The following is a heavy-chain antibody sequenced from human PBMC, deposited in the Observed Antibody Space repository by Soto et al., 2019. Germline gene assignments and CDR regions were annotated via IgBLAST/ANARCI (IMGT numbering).Heavy chain of an antibody. CDR2: ISSTGSYA. D-gene: IGHD6-6*01. J-gene: IGHJ4*02. CDR3: ARDSSITPRPLDY. Sequence: LRLSCAASGFTFRDYYMSWIRQAPGKGLEWVSYISSTGSYAKYADSVKGRFTISRDNAKNSLYLQMNSLRAEDTAVYYCARDSSITPRPLDYWGQGTPVTVSS. V-gene: IGHV3-11*06. CDR1: GFTFRDYY.